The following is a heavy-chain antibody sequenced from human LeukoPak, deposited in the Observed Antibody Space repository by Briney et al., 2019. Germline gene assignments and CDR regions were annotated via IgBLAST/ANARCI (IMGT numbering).Heavy chain of an antibody. Sequence: ASVKVSCKASGYTFTSYGISWVRQAPGQGLEWMGWISAYNGNTNYAQKLQGRVTMTTDTSTSTAYMELRSLRSDDTAVYYCARDRYYGSGTARYYYYMDVWGKGTTVTVSS. CDR3: ARDRYYGSGTARYYYYMDV. V-gene: IGHV1-18*01. CDR2: ISAYNGNT. J-gene: IGHJ6*03. CDR1: GYTFTSYG. D-gene: IGHD3-10*01.